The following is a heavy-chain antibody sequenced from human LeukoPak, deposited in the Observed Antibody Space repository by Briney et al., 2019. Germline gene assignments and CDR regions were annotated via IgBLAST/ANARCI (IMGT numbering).Heavy chain of an antibody. CDR2: IKQDGSEK. D-gene: IGHD6-13*01. V-gene: IGHV3-7*01. CDR1: TFAFSRYW. J-gene: IGHJ4*02. CDR3: ARDVAAAGPDY. Sequence: GGSLRLSCAASTFAFSRYWMSWVRQAPGKGLEWVANIKQDGSEKYYVDSVKGRLTISRDNAKTSLYLQMNSLRAEDRAVYYCARDVAAAGPDYWGQGTLVTVSS.